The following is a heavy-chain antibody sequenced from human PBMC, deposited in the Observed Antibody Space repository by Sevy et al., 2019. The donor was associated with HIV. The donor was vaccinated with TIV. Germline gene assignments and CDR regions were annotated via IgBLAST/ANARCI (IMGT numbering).Heavy chain of an antibody. CDR3: ARVWEERWLQPDDAFDI. Sequence: ASVKVSCKASGYTFTSYGISWVRQAPGQGLEWMGWINPNSGNTAYAQKFQGRVTMTRNTSISTAYLELSSLRSDDTAVYYCARVWEERWLQPDDAFDIWGQGTMVTVSS. J-gene: IGHJ3*02. CDR2: INPNSGNT. D-gene: IGHD5-12*01. CDR1: GYTFTSYG. V-gene: IGHV1-8*02.